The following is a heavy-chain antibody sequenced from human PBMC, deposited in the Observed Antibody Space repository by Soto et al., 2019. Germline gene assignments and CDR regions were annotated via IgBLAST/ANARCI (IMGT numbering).Heavy chain of an antibody. Sequence: QIQLVQSGAELRKPGASVKVSCETFGYSFSYYGINWVRQAPGQGLEWMGGINPYNGNRNYAQKFAARLPMTTAPSRNPVCMGLRSLKPDDTAIYYCARDRLRGYDKSGFYSWGQGTLVSVSS. CDR1: GYSFSYYG. CDR2: INPYNGNR. J-gene: IGHJ4*02. V-gene: IGHV1-18*01. D-gene: IGHD3-22*01. CDR3: ARDRLRGYDKSGFYS.